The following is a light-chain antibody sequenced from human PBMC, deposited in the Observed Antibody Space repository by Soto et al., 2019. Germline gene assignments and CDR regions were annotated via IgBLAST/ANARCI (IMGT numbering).Light chain of an antibody. CDR1: QDIANY. Sequence: DIRMTQSPSSLSAPVGDRVTITCQASQDIANYLNWYQQKPGKAPKLLIYDASNLGTGVPSRFSGSGSGTDFTFTISSLQPEDVANYYCQHYDRLPITFGQGTRLEIK. V-gene: IGKV1-33*01. CDR3: QHYDRLPIT. CDR2: DAS. J-gene: IGKJ5*01.